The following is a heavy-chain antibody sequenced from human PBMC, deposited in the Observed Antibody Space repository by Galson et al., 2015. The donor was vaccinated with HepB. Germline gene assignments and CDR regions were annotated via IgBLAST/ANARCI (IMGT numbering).Heavy chain of an antibody. D-gene: IGHD6-13*01. V-gene: IGHV3-7*03. Sequence: SLRLSCAASGFTFSSYWMNWVRQAPGKGLEWVAAIKQEGSEKYYVDSVKGRFTISRDNAKNSLELQMNSLRADDTAVYYCARGDGSIWYSYWGQGILVTVSS. CDR1: GFTFSSYW. J-gene: IGHJ4*02. CDR2: IKQEGSEK. CDR3: ARGDGSIWYSY.